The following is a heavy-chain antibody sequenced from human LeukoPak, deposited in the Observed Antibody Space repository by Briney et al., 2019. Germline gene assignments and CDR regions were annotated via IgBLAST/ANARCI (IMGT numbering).Heavy chain of an antibody. J-gene: IGHJ4*02. Sequence: SETLSLTCTVSGGSISSSSYYWGWIRQPPGTGLEWIGSIYYSGSTYYNPSLKSRVTISVDTSKNQFSLKLSSVTAADTAVYYCARRRVHDSSGYPFDYWGQGTLVTVSS. CDR1: GGSISSSSYY. V-gene: IGHV4-39*01. D-gene: IGHD3-22*01. CDR2: IYYSGST. CDR3: ARRRVHDSSGYPFDY.